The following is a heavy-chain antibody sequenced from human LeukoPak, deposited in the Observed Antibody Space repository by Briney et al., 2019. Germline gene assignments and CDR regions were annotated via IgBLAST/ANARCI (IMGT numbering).Heavy chain of an antibody. CDR3: ATDSSSRGQY. CDR2: FDPEDGET. V-gene: IGHV1-24*01. Sequence: ASVKVSCKASGYTFTSYYMHWVRQAPGQGLEWMGGFDPEDGETIYAQKFQGRVTMTEDTSTDTAYMELSSLRSEDTAVYYCATDSSSRGQYWGQGTLVTVSS. D-gene: IGHD6-13*01. CDR1: GYTFTSYY. J-gene: IGHJ4*02.